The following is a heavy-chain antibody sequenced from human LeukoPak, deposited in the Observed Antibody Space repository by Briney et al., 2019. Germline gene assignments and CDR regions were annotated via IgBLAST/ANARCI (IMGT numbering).Heavy chain of an antibody. CDR1: GYTFTSYY. J-gene: IGHJ4*02. CDR3: ARPDYYDSSGYYLDY. D-gene: IGHD3-22*01. V-gene: IGHV1-46*01. CDR2: INPSGGST. Sequence: ASVKVSCKASGYTFTSYYMHWVRQAPGQGLKWMGIINPSGGSTSYAQKFQGRVTMTRDTSTSTVYMELSSLRSEDTAVYYCARPDYYDSSGYYLDYWGQGTLVTVSS.